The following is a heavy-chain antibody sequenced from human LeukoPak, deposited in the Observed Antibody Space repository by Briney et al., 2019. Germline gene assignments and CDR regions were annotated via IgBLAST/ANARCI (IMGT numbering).Heavy chain of an antibody. Sequence: SETLSLTCPVSGGSISNYYYWTWIRQPPGKGLGWIGYVYYTGSTNFNPSLKSRVTMSLDTSRNQFSLKLTSLTAADTAVYYCARGAMATTPFFDYWGQGTLVTVSS. D-gene: IGHD5-24*01. J-gene: IGHJ4*02. CDR1: GGSISNYY. V-gene: IGHV4-59*01. CDR3: ARGAMATTPFFDY. CDR2: VYYTGST.